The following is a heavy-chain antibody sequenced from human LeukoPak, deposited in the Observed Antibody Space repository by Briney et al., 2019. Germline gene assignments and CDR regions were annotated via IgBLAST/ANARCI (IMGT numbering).Heavy chain of an antibody. CDR1: GYTLTSYG. CDR3: ARGGSGWCIDN. Sequence: ASVKVSCKASGYTLTSYGISWVRQAPGQGLEWMGWISAHNGDTNYAQKLQGRVTMTPDTSTSTAYMELKSLRPGDTAVYYCARGGSGWCIDNWGQGTLVTVSS. CDR2: ISAHNGDT. D-gene: IGHD6-19*01. J-gene: IGHJ4*02. V-gene: IGHV1-18*01.